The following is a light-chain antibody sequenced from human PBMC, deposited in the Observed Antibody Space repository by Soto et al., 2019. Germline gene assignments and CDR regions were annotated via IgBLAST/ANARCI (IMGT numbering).Light chain of an antibody. Sequence: QSALTQPASVSGSPGQSITISCAGTSADIGAFNYVSWYQHHPGKAPKLLIYDVSDRPSVVSTRFSASNSANTAPLTISGLQADDEADYYCSSYSTSSALVFGGGTKLTVL. CDR2: DVS. V-gene: IGLV2-14*03. CDR3: SSYSTSSALV. J-gene: IGLJ2*01. CDR1: SADIGAFNY.